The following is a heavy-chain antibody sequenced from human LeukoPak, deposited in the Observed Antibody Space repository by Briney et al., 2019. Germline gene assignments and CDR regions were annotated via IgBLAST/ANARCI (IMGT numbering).Heavy chain of an antibody. Sequence: TPSETLSLTCAVSGGSISSSNWWSWVRQPPGKGLEWIGEIYHSGSTNYNPSLKSRVTISVDKSKNQFSLKLSSVTAADTAVYYCARDPATTVVTSYFDYWGQGTLVTVSS. J-gene: IGHJ4*02. CDR3: ARDPATTVVTSYFDY. D-gene: IGHD4-23*01. CDR2: IYHSGST. CDR1: GGSISSSNW. V-gene: IGHV4-4*02.